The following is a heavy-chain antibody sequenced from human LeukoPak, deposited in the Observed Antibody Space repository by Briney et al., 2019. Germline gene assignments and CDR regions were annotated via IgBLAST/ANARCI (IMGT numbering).Heavy chain of an antibody. D-gene: IGHD3-22*01. CDR3: ARDADTSAFYWYFDL. Sequence: GGSLRLSCAASGFTFSSYWMSWVRQAPGKGLEWVANIKQDGSEKYYVDSVKGRFTISRDNAKNSLYLQMNSLRAEDTALYYCARDADTSAFYWYFDLWGRGTLVTVSS. CDR1: GFTFSSYW. V-gene: IGHV3-7*01. J-gene: IGHJ2*01. CDR2: IKQDGSEK.